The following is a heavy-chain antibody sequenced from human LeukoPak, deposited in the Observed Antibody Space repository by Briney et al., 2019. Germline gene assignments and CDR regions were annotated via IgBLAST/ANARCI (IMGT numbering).Heavy chain of an antibody. CDR2: ISAYNGKT. Sequence: GASVKVSCKGSGYTFTRYGSSGVGQAPGQGGEGMGWISAYNGKTNYAQKLQGRVNMTTDTARSTAYMEVRGLRDDDRDGYYCASDIAADTAMVTKRVDYWGQGPLLTVSS. CDR1: GYTFTRYG. V-gene: IGHV1-18*01. J-gene: IGHJ4*02. D-gene: IGHD5-18*01. CDR3: ASDIAADTAMVTKRVDY.